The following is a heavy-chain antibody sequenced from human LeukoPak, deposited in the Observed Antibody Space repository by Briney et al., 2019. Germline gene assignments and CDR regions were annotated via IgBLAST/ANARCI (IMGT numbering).Heavy chain of an antibody. CDR3: VKHGSGWSFDY. CDR1: SASISSYY. CDR2: IQNTGGT. Sequence: SETLSLTCTVSSASISSYYWGWIRQSPGKGLEWIGYIQNTGGTNYNPSLKSRVSISKDTSRNQFSLQVRSVTAADTAVYYCVKHGSGWSFDYWGQGTLVTVSS. V-gene: IGHV4-59*01. D-gene: IGHD6-19*01. J-gene: IGHJ4*02.